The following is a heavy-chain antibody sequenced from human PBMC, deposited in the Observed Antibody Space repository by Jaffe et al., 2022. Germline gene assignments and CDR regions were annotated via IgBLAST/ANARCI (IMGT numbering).Heavy chain of an antibody. CDR3: AKSIYCSTAGCYSGASDI. CDR1: GFTFSSYG. Sequence: EVQLLESGGGLVQPGGSLRLSCAASGFTFSSYGMNWVRQAPGKGPEWVSSISVGGGSTYYADSVKGRFTISRDNSRGTVYLQMNSLRAEDTALYYCAKSIYCSTAGCYSGASDIWGQGTMVTVSS. V-gene: IGHV3-23*01. CDR2: ISVGGGST. J-gene: IGHJ3*02. D-gene: IGHD2-2*01.